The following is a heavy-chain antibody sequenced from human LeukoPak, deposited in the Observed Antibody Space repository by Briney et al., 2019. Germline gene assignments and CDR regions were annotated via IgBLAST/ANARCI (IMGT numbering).Heavy chain of an antibody. Sequence: GASVKVSCKASGYTFTSYAMHWVRQAPGQRLEWMGWINAGNGNTKYSQRFQGRVTITRDTSASTAYMELSSLRSEDTAVYYCAREVDGYYYFDYWGQGTLVTVSS. V-gene: IGHV1-3*01. CDR2: INAGNGNT. D-gene: IGHD3-22*01. J-gene: IGHJ4*02. CDR3: AREVDGYYYFDY. CDR1: GYTFTSYA.